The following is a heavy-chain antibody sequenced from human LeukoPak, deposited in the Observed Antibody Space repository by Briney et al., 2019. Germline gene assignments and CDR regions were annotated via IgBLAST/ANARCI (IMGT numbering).Heavy chain of an antibody. CDR1: GGTFSSYA. V-gene: IGHV1-69*13. D-gene: IGHD4-17*01. Sequence: SVKVSCKASGGTFSSYAISWVRQAPGQGLEWMGGIIPISGTANYAQKFQGRVTITADESTSTAYMELSSLRSEDTAVYYCASLGYGDYRDAFDIWGQGTMVTVSS. CDR2: IIPISGTA. J-gene: IGHJ3*02. CDR3: ASLGYGDYRDAFDI.